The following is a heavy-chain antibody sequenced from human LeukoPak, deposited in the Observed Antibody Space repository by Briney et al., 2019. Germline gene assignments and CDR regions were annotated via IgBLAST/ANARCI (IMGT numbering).Heavy chain of an antibody. Sequence: GGSLRLSCAASGFTFSRYWRSWVRQAPGKGLEWVANIKQDGSVKYYVDSVKGRFTISRDNAKNSLYLQMNSLRAEDTAVYYCARGLSWFDPWGQGTLVTVSS. J-gene: IGHJ5*02. D-gene: IGHD2-8*01. V-gene: IGHV3-7*01. CDR2: IKQDGSVK. CDR1: GFTFSRYW. CDR3: ARGLSWFDP.